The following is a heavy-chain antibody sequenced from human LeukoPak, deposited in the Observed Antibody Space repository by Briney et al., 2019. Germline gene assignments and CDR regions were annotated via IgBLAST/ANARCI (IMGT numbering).Heavy chain of an antibody. J-gene: IGHJ4*02. CDR3: AKDGYSKGVYYYDSSGLSVA. Sequence: GGPLRLSCAASGFTFSSYAMSWVRQAPGKGLEWVPAISGSGGSTYYADSVKGRFTISRDNSKNTLYLQMNSLRAEDTAVYYCAKDGYSKGVYYYDSSGLSVAWGQGTLVTVSS. V-gene: IGHV3-23*01. D-gene: IGHD3-22*01. CDR2: ISGSGGST. CDR1: GFTFSSYA.